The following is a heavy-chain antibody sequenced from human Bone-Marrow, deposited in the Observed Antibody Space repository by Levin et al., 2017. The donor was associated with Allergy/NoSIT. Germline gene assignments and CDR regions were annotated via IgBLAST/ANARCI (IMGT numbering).Heavy chain of an antibody. J-gene: IGHJ4*02. Sequence: GGSLRLSCAASGLTVSTNYITWVRQAPGKGLEWVSVLYSNDVTQYADSVRGRFTISRDNSRNTVYLQMNSLRVEDTAVYYCARGLPGVLDSSKYYGPFDYWGQGTLVTVSS. V-gene: IGHV3-66*01. D-gene: IGHD3-22*01. CDR1: GLTVSTNY. CDR3: ARGLPGVLDSSKYYGPFDY. CDR2: LYSNDVT.